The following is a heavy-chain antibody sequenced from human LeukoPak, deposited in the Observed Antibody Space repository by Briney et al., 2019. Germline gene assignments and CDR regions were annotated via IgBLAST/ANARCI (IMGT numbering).Heavy chain of an antibody. CDR2: INPNSGGT. V-gene: IGHV1-2*02. CDR3: ARDGYCSSTSCYYYGMDV. D-gene: IGHD2-2*03. J-gene: IGHJ6*02. CDR1: GYTFTGYY. Sequence: ASVKVSCKASGYTFTGYYMHRVRQAPGQGLEWMGWINPNSGGTNYAQKFQGRVTMTRDTSISTAYMELSRLRSDDTAVYYCARDGYCSSTSCYYYGMDVWGQGTTVTVSS.